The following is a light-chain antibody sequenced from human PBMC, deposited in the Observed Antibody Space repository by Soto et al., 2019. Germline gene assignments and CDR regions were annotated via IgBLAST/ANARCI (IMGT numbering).Light chain of an antibody. V-gene: IGKV3-11*01. Sequence: EIVLTQSPATLSLSPGERATLSCRASQSVGTYLAWYQQKPGQAPRLLIYDASTRATGIPARFSGSGSGTDVTLTISGLEPEEVAVYYCQQRTNWHPLTFGGGTKVEIK. CDR3: QQRTNWHPLT. CDR2: DAS. J-gene: IGKJ4*01. CDR1: QSVGTY.